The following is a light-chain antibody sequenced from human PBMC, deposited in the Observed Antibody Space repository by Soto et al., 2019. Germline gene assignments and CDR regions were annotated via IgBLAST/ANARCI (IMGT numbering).Light chain of an antibody. Sequence: DVQLTQSPSSLSASVGDRVIITCRASRGVGRWLAWYQQKPEKAPKSLIYATSTLQSSVPSRFNSSGAGTHFSLTISSLQAEDVAADYCQQYGSFPPTFGRGTKVEI. CDR3: QQYGSFPPT. CDR1: RGVGRW. V-gene: IGKV1D-16*01. CDR2: ATS. J-gene: IGKJ1*01.